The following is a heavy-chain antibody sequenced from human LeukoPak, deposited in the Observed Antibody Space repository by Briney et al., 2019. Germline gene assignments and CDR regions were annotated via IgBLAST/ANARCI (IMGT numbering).Heavy chain of an antibody. CDR1: GGSFSGYY. CDR3: TRSTNLEAFDI. V-gene: IGHV4-34*01. D-gene: IGHD2-8*01. CDR2: INHSGST. J-gene: IGHJ3*02. Sequence: PSETLSLTCAVYGGSFSGYYWSWIRQPPGKGLEWIGEINHSGSTNYNPSLKSRVTISVDTSKNQCSLKLSSVTTADTAVYYCTRSTNLEAFDIGGQGTMVTVSS.